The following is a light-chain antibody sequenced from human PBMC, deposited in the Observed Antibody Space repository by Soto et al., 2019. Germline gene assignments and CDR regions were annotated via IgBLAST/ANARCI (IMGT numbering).Light chain of an antibody. J-gene: IGLJ1*01. CDR1: NSNIGRNT. CDR2: NDN. CDR3: ATWDDSLNGSV. V-gene: IGLV1-44*01. Sequence: QLVLTQPPSASGTPGQRVAISCSGSNSNIGRNTVNWYQQLPGTAPKLLIYNDNQRPSGVPDRFSGSKSGTSASLAISGLQSEDEADYYCATWDDSLNGSVFGTGTKVTVL.